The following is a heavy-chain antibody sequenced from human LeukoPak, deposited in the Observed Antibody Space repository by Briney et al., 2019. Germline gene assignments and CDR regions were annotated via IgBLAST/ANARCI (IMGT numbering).Heavy chain of an antibody. V-gene: IGHV4-34*01. CDR2: INHSGST. CDR1: GGSFSGYY. CDR3: ARKGRAARLPAYYYYYMDV. J-gene: IGHJ6*03. D-gene: IGHD6-6*01. Sequence: PSETLSLTCTVYGGSFSGYYWSWIRQPPGKGLEWIGEINHSGSTNYNPSLKSRVTISVDTSKNQFSLKLSSVTAADTAVYYCARKGRAARLPAYYYYYMDVWGKGTTVTVSS.